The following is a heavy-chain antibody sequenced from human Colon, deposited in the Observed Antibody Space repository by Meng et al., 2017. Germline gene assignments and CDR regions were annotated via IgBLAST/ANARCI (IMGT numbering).Heavy chain of an antibody. V-gene: IGHV3-7*01. Sequence: GGSLRLSCAASGFTFSNYWMSWVRQAPGKGLEWVASIKGDGSGKYYVDSVKGRFTIFRDNAKNSLYLQMNSLRADDTAVYYCGDWDSRGGGQGTLVTVSS. J-gene: IGHJ4*02. CDR1: GFTFSNYW. CDR3: GDWDSRG. CDR2: IKGDGSGK. D-gene: IGHD6-19*01.